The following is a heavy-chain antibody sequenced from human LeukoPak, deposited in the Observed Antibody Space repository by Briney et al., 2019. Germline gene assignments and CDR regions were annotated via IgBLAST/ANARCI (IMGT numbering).Heavy chain of an antibody. Sequence: GGSLRLSCAASGFTFSSSAMTWVRQAPGKGLEWVSAISGSDGSTYYADSVKGRFTISRDNSKNTLYLQMNSLRAEDTAVYYCAHLPLADSGYDFNWGQGTLVTVSS. CDR2: ISGSDGST. CDR3: AHLPLADSGYDFN. J-gene: IGHJ4*02. V-gene: IGHV3-23*01. CDR1: GFTFSSSA. D-gene: IGHD5-12*01.